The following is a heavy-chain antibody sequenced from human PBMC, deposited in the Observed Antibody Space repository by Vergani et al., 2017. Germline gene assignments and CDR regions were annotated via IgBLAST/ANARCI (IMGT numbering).Heavy chain of an antibody. V-gene: IGHV3-11*01. Sequence: QVQLVESGGGLVKPGGSLRLSCAASGFTFSDYYMSWLRQAPGKGVEWVSYISGSGSTIYNADSVKGRFTFSRDNAKNSLYLQMNSLRAEDTAVYYCARSLLGIEESWADDYWGQGTLVTVSS. CDR1: GFTFSDYY. CDR2: ISGSGSTI. D-gene: IGHD7-27*01. J-gene: IGHJ4*02. CDR3: ARSLLGIEESWADDY.